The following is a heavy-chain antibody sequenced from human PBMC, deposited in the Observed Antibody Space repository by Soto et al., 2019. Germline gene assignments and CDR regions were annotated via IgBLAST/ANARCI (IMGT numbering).Heavy chain of an antibody. J-gene: IGHJ5*02. Sequence: SETLSLTCTVSGGSISSYYWSWIRQPAGKGLEWIGRIYSSGNTKYNPSLQSRVTMSLDTSNNQFSLRLTSVTAAGTAVYYCARGQRFSDWFDPWGQGTLVTVSS. V-gene: IGHV4-4*07. CDR2: IYSSGNT. CDR1: GGSISSYY. D-gene: IGHD3-3*01. CDR3: ARGQRFSDWFDP.